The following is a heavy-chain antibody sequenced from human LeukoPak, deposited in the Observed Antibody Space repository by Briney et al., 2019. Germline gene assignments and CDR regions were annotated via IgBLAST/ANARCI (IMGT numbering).Heavy chain of an antibody. CDR3: ARVGAGEGGIDY. V-gene: IGHV1-8*03. J-gene: IGHJ4*02. CDR1: GYTFIIYE. Sequence: ASVKVSCKASGYTFIIYEIQWVRQAPGQGLEWVGWLRPRYGNTAYAQNFQGRVTITRDTSIDTVYMELSGLRSEDMAVYYCARVGAGEGGIDYWAQGTLITVSS. D-gene: IGHD3-10*01. CDR2: LRPRYGNT.